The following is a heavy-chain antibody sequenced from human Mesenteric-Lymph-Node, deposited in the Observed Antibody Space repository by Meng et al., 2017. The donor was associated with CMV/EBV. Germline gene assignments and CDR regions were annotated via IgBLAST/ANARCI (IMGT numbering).Heavy chain of an antibody. J-gene: IGHJ4*02. CDR3: ARDLRWAEYYFDY. V-gene: IGHV1-69*04. Sequence: SVKVSCKASGGTFSSYTISWVRQAPGQGLEWMGRIIPILGIANYAQKFQGRVTITADKSTSTAYMELSSLRSEDTAVYYCARDLRWAEYYFDYWGQGTLVTVSS. CDR1: GGTFSSYT. D-gene: IGHD4-23*01. CDR2: IIPILGIA.